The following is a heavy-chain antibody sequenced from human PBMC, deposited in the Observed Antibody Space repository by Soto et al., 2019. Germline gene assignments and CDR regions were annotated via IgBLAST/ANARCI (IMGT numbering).Heavy chain of an antibody. V-gene: IGHV4-4*02. J-gene: IGHJ5*02. CDR2: IFHSGRT. CDR1: GGSVSNSDW. CDR3: AGAPNSNMILDP. Sequence: QVQLQESGPGLVEPSGTLSLTCAVSGGSVSNSDWVTWVRQSPGKGLEWIGEIFHSGRTNYNPSLQSRVALSVDMSKPQFSLRMTSVTAADTAMYYCAGAPNSNMILDPWGQGTLFTVSS. D-gene: IGHD3-16*01.